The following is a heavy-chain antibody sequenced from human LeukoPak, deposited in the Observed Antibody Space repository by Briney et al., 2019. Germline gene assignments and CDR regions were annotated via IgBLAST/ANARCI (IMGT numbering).Heavy chain of an antibody. Sequence: GGSLRLSCAPSGFTFSSYWMSWVRQAPGKGLEWVANIKQDGSEKYYVDSVKGRFTISRDNAKNSLYLQMNSLRAEDTAVYYCASHILTTADYWGQGTLVTVSS. CDR2: IKQDGSEK. CDR1: GFTFSSYW. J-gene: IGHJ4*02. CDR3: ASHILTTADY. V-gene: IGHV3-7*01. D-gene: IGHD4-17*01.